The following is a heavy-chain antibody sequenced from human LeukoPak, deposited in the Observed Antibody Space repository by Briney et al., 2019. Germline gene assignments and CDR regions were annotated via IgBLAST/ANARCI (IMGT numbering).Heavy chain of an antibody. J-gene: IGHJ3*02. CDR2: VFNSGTT. CDR3: ARRFRVGDIHVDAFDM. V-gene: IGHV4-59*11. CDR1: GGSISSHY. Sequence: SETLSLTCTVCGGSISSHYWSWIRQPPGRGLEWIGYVFNSGTTDQNPSHKGRVTISLDTSKNHVSLRLTSVTAADTAVYYCARRFRVGDIHVDAFDMWGQGTMVTVSS. D-gene: IGHD1-26*01.